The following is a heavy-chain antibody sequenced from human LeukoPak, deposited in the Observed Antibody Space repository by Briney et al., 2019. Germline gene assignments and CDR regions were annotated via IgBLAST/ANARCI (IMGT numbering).Heavy chain of an antibody. J-gene: IGHJ3*01. CDR3: TKDPNGDYVGAFDF. V-gene: IGHV3-23*01. CDR1: NFAFSTYA. CDR2: ITGSGAGT. D-gene: IGHD4-17*01. Sequence: GGSLRVSCAASNFAFSTYAMTWVRQAPGKGLEWVSSITGSGAGTSYADSVKGRFTISRDNSKSTLFLQMNSLRAEDTAVYYCTKDPNGDYVGAFDFWGQGTMVTVSS.